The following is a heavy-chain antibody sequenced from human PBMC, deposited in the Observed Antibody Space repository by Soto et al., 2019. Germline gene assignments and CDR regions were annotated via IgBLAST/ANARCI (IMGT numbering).Heavy chain of an antibody. CDR3: ARGHTKQWYYYYGMDV. CDR2: IYYSGST. CDR1: GGSISSYY. Sequence: SETLSLTCTVSGGSISSYYWSWIRQPPGKGLEWIGYIYYSGSTNYNPSLKSRVTISVDTSKNQFSLKLSSVTAADTAVYYCARGHTKQWYYYYGMDVWGQGTTVTVSS. V-gene: IGHV4-59*01. J-gene: IGHJ6*02. D-gene: IGHD6-19*01.